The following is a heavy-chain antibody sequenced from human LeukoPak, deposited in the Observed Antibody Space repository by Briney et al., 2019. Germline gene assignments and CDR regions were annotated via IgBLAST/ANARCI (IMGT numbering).Heavy chain of an antibody. J-gene: IGHJ4*02. CDR1: GFTFGDYA. V-gene: IGHV3-11*04. Sequence: PGGSLRLSCTASGFTFGDYAMSWFRQAPGKGLEWVSYISSSGSTIYYADSVKGRFTISRDNAKNSLYLQMNSLRAEDTAVYYCARGAPKEADSSSWYSGYFDYWGQGTLVTVSS. D-gene: IGHD6-13*01. CDR2: ISSSGSTI. CDR3: ARGAPKEADSSSWYSGYFDY.